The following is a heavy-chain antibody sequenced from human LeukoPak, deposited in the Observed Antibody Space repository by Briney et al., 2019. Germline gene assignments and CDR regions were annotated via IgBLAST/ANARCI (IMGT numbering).Heavy chain of an antibody. CDR1: VYSFTSYG. J-gene: IGHJ4*02. CDR3: ARDYGDYPSY. V-gene: IGHV1-18*01. D-gene: IGHD4-17*01. Sequence: ASEKVSCMASVYSFTSYGITWVRQAPGQGREWMGGISGYSGNTKYAQQFQRRVTMTTGTSTSTAYMELRSLRSDDTAVYYCARDYGDYPSYWGQGTLVTVSS. CDR2: ISGYSGNT.